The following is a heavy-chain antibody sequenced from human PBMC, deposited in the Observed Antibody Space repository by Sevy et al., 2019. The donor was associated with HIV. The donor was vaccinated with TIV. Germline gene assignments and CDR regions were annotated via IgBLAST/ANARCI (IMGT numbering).Heavy chain of an antibody. CDR1: GFSFSQYS. Sequence: GGSLRLSCAASGFSFSQYSMNWVRQAPGKGLEWLSYISGTSGTIYYAASVKGRFTISRDNAKNSVYLQMNSLRDEDTAVYYCARVVLYYDANYCDYWGQGALLTVSS. CDR2: ISGTSGTI. J-gene: IGHJ4*02. CDR3: ARVVLYYDANYCDY. V-gene: IGHV3-48*02. D-gene: IGHD3-22*01.